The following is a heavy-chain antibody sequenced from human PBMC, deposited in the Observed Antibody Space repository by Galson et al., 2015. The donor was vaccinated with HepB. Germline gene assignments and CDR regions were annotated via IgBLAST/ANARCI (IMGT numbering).Heavy chain of an antibody. J-gene: IGHJ4*02. CDR3: ARGKSYYDILTGSYYFDY. V-gene: IGHV3-53*01. CDR1: GFTVSSNY. D-gene: IGHD3-9*01. CDR2: IYSGGST. Sequence: SLRLSCAASGFTVSSNYMSWVRQAPGKGLEWVSVIYSGGSTYYADSVKGRFTISRDNSKNTLYLQMNSLRAEGTAVYYCARGKSYYDILTGSYYFDYWGQGTLVTVSS.